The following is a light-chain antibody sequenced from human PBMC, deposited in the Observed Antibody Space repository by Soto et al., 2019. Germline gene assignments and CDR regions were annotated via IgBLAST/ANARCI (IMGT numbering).Light chain of an antibody. CDR1: QSVSSN. CDR3: QQRSNWPIA. V-gene: IGKV3-15*01. CDR2: GAS. J-gene: IGKJ5*01. Sequence: VMTQSPATLSVSPGARATLSCRASQSVSSNLAWYQQKHGQAPRLLIYGASTRATGIPARFSDSGSGTDFTLTIRSLQPEDCAVDDCQQRSNWPIAFGQGTRL.